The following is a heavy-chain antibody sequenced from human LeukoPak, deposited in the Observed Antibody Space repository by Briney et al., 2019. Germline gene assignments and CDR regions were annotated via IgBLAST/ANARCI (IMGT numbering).Heavy chain of an antibody. CDR2: TWFDGNNK. D-gene: IGHD3-10*01. Sequence: PGRSLRLSCAASGFTFSNYGMHWVRQAPGKGLEWVAVTWFDGNNKYYADSVKGRFTISRDNSKNTLYLQMNSLRADDTAVYYCARDGFYGSGTYYFDYWGQGTLDTVSS. CDR3: ARDGFYGSGTYYFDY. J-gene: IGHJ4*02. V-gene: IGHV3-33*01. CDR1: GFTFSNYG.